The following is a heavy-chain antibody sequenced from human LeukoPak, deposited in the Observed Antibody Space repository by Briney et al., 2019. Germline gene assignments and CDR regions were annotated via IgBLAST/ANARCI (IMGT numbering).Heavy chain of an antibody. Sequence: TGGSLRLSCAASGFTFSSYSMNWVRQAPGKGLEWVSYISSSGSTIYYADSVKGRFTISRDNAKNSLYLQMNSLRAEDTAVYYCARAARIFPLDYWGQGTLVTVSS. V-gene: IGHV3-48*04. CDR3: ARAARIFPLDY. CDR2: ISSSGSTI. D-gene: IGHD2-21*01. CDR1: GFTFSSYS. J-gene: IGHJ4*02.